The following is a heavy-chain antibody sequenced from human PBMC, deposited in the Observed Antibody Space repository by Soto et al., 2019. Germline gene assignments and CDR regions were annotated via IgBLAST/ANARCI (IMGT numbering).Heavy chain of an antibody. J-gene: IGHJ6*02. V-gene: IGHV5-51*01. CDR3: ARLIMVVAATNYGMDG. CDR2: IYPGDSDT. D-gene: IGHD2-15*01. CDR1: GYSFTSYW. Sequence: PGESLKISCKGSGYSFTSYWIGWVRQMPGKGLEWMGIIYPGDSDTRYSPSFQGQVTISADKSISTAYLQWSSLKASDTAMYYCARLIMVVAATNYGMDGWGQGTTVTVSS.